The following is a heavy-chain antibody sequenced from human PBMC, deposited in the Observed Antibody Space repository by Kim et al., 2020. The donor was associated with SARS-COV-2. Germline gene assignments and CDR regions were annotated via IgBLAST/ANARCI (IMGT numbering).Heavy chain of an antibody. J-gene: IGHJ3*02. Sequence: PSLKSRVTISVDTSKNQFSLKLSSVTAADTAVYYCARVRVAGTGRNAFDIWGQGTMVTVSS. V-gene: IGHV4-59*01. CDR3: ARVRVAGTGRNAFDI. D-gene: IGHD6-19*01.